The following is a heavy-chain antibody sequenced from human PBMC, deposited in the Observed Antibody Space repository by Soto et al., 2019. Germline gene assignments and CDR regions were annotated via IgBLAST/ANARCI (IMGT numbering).Heavy chain of an antibody. J-gene: IGHJ4*02. CDR3: AKDSWQGYGFGHGVTYFES. CDR1: GFIFSNYA. V-gene: IGHV3-23*01. D-gene: IGHD5-18*01. CDR2: IRGNSYGA. Sequence: GGSLRLSCTASGFIFSNYAMIWIRQAPGKGLEWVGTIRGNSYGAYYAYSVRGRFTISRDNSKNTMSLQLNSLRADDTAIYYCAKDSWQGYGFGHGVTYFESWGRGTRVTVSS.